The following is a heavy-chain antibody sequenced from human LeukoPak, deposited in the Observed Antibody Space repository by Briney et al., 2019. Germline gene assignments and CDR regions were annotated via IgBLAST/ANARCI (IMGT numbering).Heavy chain of an antibody. D-gene: IGHD1-20*01. V-gene: IGHV4-59*11. Sequence: SETLSLTCTVPGGSTSSPNWSWIRPPPEKGLERVGYIYYSGSTNYNPSLKSRVTISVDTSKNQFSLKLSSVTAADTAVYYCARVGDNWNFASYYMDVWGKGTTVTVSS. CDR1: GGSTSSPN. J-gene: IGHJ6*03. CDR3: ARVGDNWNFASYYMDV. CDR2: IYYSGST.